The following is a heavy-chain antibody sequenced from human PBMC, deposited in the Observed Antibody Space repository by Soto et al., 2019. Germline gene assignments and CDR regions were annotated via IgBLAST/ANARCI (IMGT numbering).Heavy chain of an antibody. CDR2: ISGSGVST. V-gene: IGHV3-23*01. J-gene: IGHJ4*02. D-gene: IGHD6-19*01. Sequence: EVQLLESGGGLVQPGGSLRLSCAASGFTFSSYAMSWVRQAPGKGMEWVSAISGSGVSTYYADSVKGRFTISRDNSKNTLYLQMNSLRAEDTAVYYCAKEGEHSSGWANFDYWGQGTLVTVSS. CDR3: AKEGEHSSGWANFDY. CDR1: GFTFSSYA.